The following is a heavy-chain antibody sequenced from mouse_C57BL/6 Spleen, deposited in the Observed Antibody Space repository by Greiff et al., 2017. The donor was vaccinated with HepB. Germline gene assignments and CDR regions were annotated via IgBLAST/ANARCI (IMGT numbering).Heavy chain of an antibody. CDR2: ISSGGDYI. CDR3: TRVEGTTVVAHYYAMDY. D-gene: IGHD1-1*01. J-gene: IGHJ4*01. V-gene: IGHV5-9-1*02. CDR1: GFTFSSYA. Sequence: EVKVEESGEGLVKPGGSLKLSCAASGFTFSSYAMSWVRQTPEKRLEWVAYISSGGDYIYYADTVKGRFTISRDNARNTLYLQMSSLKSEDTAMYYCTRVEGTTVVAHYYAMDYWGQGTSVTVSS.